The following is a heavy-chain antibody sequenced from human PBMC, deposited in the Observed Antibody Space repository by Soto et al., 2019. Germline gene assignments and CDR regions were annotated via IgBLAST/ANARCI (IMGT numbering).Heavy chain of an antibody. V-gene: IGHV3-73*01. CDR1: GVTLSDSS. CDR2: IKSKANSQPT. J-gene: IGHJ2*01. Sequence: QXLSGAVSGVTLSDSSMHWVLQASGKGLELVGYIKSKANSQPTAYAASLKGRFTITRDESNNTAYLQMNSLKTEDTAVYYCTRQSTVLRFFEWLSTDWYFYQWGGGSLVVVSS. D-gene: IGHD3-3*01. CDR3: TRQSTVLRFFEWLSTDWYFYQ.